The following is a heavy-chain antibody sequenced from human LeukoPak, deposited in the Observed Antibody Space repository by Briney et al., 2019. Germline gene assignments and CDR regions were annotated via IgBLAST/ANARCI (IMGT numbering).Heavy chain of an antibody. D-gene: IGHD3-9*01. CDR1: GYTFTSYG. J-gene: IGHJ6*02. Sequence: ASVKVSCKASGYTFTSYGIHWVRQAPGQGLAWMGWISAYNGNTNYAQKLRGRVTMTTDTSTSTAYMELRSLRSDDTAVYYCARGAYYDILTGYSNRPYGMDVWGQGTTVTVSS. V-gene: IGHV1-18*01. CDR3: ARGAYYDILTGYSNRPYGMDV. CDR2: ISAYNGNT.